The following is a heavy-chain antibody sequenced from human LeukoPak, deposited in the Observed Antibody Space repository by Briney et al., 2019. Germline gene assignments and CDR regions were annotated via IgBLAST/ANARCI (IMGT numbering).Heavy chain of an antibody. CDR3: ARTPAATRFGMIDY. D-gene: IGHD2-15*01. Sequence: ASVKVSCKASGYTFTGYYMHWVRQAPGQGLEWMGWINPNSGGTNYAQKFQGRVTKTRDTSISTAYMELSRLRSDDTAVYYCARTPAATRFGMIDYWGQGTLVTVSS. CDR2: INPNSGGT. CDR1: GYTFTGYY. V-gene: IGHV1-2*02. J-gene: IGHJ4*02.